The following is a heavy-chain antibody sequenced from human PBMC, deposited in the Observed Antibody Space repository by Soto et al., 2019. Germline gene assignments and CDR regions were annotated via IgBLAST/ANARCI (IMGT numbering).Heavy chain of an antibody. CDR2: ISYDGSNK. CDR3: AKGPTLVVVVAGNYYYMDV. V-gene: IGHV3-30*18. CDR1: GFTFSSYG. J-gene: IGHJ6*03. Sequence: QVQLVESGGGVVQPGRSLRLSCAASGFTFSSYGMHWVRQAPGKGLEWVAVISYDGSNKYYADSVKGRFTISRDNSKNTLYLQMNSLRAGDTAVYYCAKGPTLVVVVAGNYYYMDVWGKGTTVTVSS. D-gene: IGHD2-15*01.